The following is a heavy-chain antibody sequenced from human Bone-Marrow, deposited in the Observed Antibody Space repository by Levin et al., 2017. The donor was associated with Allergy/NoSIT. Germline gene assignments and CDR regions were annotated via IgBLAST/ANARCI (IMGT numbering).Heavy chain of an antibody. CDR1: GFTFSSYS. D-gene: IGHD5-12*01. Sequence: ETLSLTCAASGFTFSSYSMNWVRQAPGKGLEWVSYISSTSTTIYYADSVKGRSTISRENAKNSLYLQMNSLRPEDTAVYYCARVGYSGYDFFDYWGQGTLVTVSS. CDR2: ISSTSTTI. CDR3: ARVGYSGYDFFDY. J-gene: IGHJ4*02. V-gene: IGHV3-48*01.